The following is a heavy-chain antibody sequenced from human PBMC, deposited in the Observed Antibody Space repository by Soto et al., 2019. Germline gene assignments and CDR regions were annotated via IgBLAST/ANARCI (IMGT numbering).Heavy chain of an antibody. Sequence: QVQLVESGGGVVQPGRSLRLSCAASGFTFSSNAMHWVRQAPGKGLEWVAVISHDGSKKYYADSVKGRFTISRDNSKNTLYLQMNSLRAEDTAVDYCAGGVVIWVDYGGQGTLVTVSS. D-gene: IGHD2-21*01. CDR1: GFTFSSNA. V-gene: IGHV3-30-3*01. CDR3: AGGVVIWVDY. J-gene: IGHJ4*02. CDR2: ISHDGSKK.